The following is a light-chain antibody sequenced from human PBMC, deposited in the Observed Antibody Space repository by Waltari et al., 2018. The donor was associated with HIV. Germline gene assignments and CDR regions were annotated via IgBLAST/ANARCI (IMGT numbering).Light chain of an antibody. CDR1: SSNIGSNT. Sequence: QSVLTQPPSASGTPGQRVTISCSGSSSNIGSNTVSWYQPLPGTAPKLLIYSNSRRPSGVADRCAGSKSGTSACLAISGLQSEDEADYYCAAWDDRLNGWVLGGGTKLTVL. J-gene: IGLJ3*02. V-gene: IGLV1-44*01. CDR2: SNS. CDR3: AAWDDRLNGWV.